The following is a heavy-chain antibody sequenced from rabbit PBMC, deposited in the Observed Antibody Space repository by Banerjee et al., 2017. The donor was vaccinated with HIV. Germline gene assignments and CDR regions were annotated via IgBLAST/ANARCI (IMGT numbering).Heavy chain of an antibody. Sequence: VRQAPGKGPEWIACIITGTGITYYANWAKGRFTISKTSSTTVTLQMTSLTAADTATYFCARLYDAYGWNFGLWGQGTLVTVS. D-gene: IGHD6-1*01. V-gene: IGHV1S40*01. J-gene: IGHJ3*01. CDR3: ARLYDAYGWNFGL. CDR2: IITGTGIT.